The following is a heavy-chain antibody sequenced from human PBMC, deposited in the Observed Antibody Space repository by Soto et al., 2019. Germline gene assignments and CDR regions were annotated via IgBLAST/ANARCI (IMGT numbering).Heavy chain of an antibody. D-gene: IGHD1-1*01. V-gene: IGHV3-23*01. CDR1: GFTFSTYA. Sequence: GGSLRLSCAASGFTFSTYAMAWVRQAPGKGLEWVSGVSASGLNADYADSVKGRFTISRDNSKNTLYLQMNSLRIEDTAVYYCARELERVFDYWGQGTLVTVSS. J-gene: IGHJ4*02. CDR3: ARELERVFDY. CDR2: VSASGLNA.